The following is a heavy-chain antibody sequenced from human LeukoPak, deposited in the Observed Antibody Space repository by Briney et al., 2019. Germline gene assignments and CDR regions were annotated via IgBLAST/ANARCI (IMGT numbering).Heavy chain of an antibody. D-gene: IGHD3-22*01. J-gene: IGHJ4*02. CDR1: GGSISSSSYY. V-gene: IGHV4-39*01. Sequence: PSETLSLTCTVSGGSISSSSYYWGWIRQPPGKGLEWIGSIYYSGSTYYNPSLKSRVTISVDTSKNQFSLKLSSVTAADTAVYYCASSYTMVVVVDYWGQGTLVTVSS. CDR3: ASSYTMVVVVDY. CDR2: IYYSGST.